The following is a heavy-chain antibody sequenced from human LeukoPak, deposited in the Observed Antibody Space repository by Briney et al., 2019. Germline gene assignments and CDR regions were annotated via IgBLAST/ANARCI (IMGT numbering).Heavy chain of an antibody. CDR1: GGSISSYY. Sequence: SETLSLTCTVSGGSISSYYWSRIRQPPGKGLEWIGNIYDRGSTKYNPSFKGRVTISVDTSKNQFSLRLSSVTAADTAVYYCARGRTFDNWGQGTLVTVSS. V-gene: IGHV4-59*01. CDR2: IYDRGST. CDR3: ARGRTFDN. J-gene: IGHJ4*02.